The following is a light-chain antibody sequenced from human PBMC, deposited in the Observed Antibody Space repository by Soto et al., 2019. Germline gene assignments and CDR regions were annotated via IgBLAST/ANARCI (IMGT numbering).Light chain of an antibody. V-gene: IGLV1-40*01. CDR3: QSYDSSLSGSV. Sequence: QSALTQPPSVSGAPGQRVTISCTGSSSNIGAGYDVHWYQQIPGTAPRLLIYGNSNRPSGVPDRFSGSKSATSASLAITGLQAEDEADYYCQSYDSSLSGSVFGGGTKLTVL. CDR1: SSNIGAGYD. CDR2: GNS. J-gene: IGLJ3*02.